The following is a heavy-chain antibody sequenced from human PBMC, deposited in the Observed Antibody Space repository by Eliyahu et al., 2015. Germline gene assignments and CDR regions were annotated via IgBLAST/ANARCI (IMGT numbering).Heavy chain of an antibody. CDR3: AGDYGDYARRLFDY. Sequence: QVQLQQWGAGLLKPSETLSLTCAVXGGSFSGYYWSWIRQPPGKGLEWIGEINHSGSTNYNPSLKSRVTISVDTSKNQFSLKLSSVTAADTAVYYCAGDYGDYARRLFDYWGQGTLVTVSS. CDR1: GGSFSGYY. V-gene: IGHV4-34*01. CDR2: INHSGST. D-gene: IGHD4-17*01. J-gene: IGHJ4*02.